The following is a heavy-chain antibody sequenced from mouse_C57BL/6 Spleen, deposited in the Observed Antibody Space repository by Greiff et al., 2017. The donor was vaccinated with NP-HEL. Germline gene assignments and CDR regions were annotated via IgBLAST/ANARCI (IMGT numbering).Heavy chain of an antibody. V-gene: IGHV1-72*01. CDR1: GYTFTSYW. J-gene: IGHJ2*01. D-gene: IGHD2-4*01. CDR2: IDPNSGCT. Sequence: QVQLQQPGAELVKPGASVKLSCKASGYTFTSYWMHWVQQRPGRGLEWIGRIDPNSGCTKYNEKFKSKATLTVDKPSSKGYMQLSRQRSEDSAVDYWERAHYDYDGYYFDYWGQGTTLTVSS. CDR3: ERAHYDYDGYYFDY.